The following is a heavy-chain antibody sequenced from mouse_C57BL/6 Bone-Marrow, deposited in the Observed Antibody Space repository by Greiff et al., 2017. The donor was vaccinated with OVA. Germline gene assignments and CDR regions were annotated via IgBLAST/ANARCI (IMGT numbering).Heavy chain of an antibody. Sequence: EVKLQESGPGLVKPSQSLSLTCSVTGYSITSGYYWNWIRQFPGNKLEWMGYISYDGSNNYNPSLKNRISITRDTSKNQFFLKLNSVTTEDTATYYCARTDGPYWYFDVWGTGTTVTVSS. D-gene: IGHD2-3*01. J-gene: IGHJ1*03. CDR3: ARTDGPYWYFDV. CDR2: ISYDGSN. V-gene: IGHV3-6*01. CDR1: GYSITSGYY.